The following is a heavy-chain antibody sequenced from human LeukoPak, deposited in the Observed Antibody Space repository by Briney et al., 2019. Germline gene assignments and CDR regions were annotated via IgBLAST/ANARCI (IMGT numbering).Heavy chain of an antibody. CDR1: GFTFSSYS. V-gene: IGHV3-21*01. Sequence: PGGSLRLSCAASGFTFSSYSMNWVRQAPGKGLEWVSSISSSSSSIYYADSVKGRFTISRDNAKNSLYLQMNSLRAEDTAVYYCARPLSGYCSSPSCYRKSHAFDIWGQGTMVTVSS. J-gene: IGHJ3*02. CDR3: ARPLSGYCSSPSCYRKSHAFDI. D-gene: IGHD2-2*01. CDR2: ISSSSSSI.